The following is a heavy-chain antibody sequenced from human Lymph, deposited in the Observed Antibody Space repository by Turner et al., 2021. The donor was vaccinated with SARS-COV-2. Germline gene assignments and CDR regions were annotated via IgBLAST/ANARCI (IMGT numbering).Heavy chain of an antibody. CDR3: ARGSPQGWYGSVFDY. D-gene: IGHD3-10*01. Sequence: QRHRPKSGAVLGKPSDTLSLTCTVSGGSISSSSYYWGWIRQPPGKGLEWIGNTYNSGSTYYNPSLKSRATISADTSKKQFSLKLTSVTAADTAVFYCARGSPQGWYGSVFDYWGQGILVSVSS. CDR2: TYNSGST. V-gene: IGHV4-39*01. J-gene: IGHJ4*02. CDR1: GGSISSSSYY.